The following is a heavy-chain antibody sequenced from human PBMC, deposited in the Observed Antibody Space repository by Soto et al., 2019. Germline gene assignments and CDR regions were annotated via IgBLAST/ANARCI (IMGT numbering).Heavy chain of an antibody. CDR1: GFTFSSYA. Sequence: QVQLVESGGGVVQPGRSLRLSCAASGFTFSSYAMHWVRQAPGKGLEWVAVISYDGSNKYYADSVKGRFTISRDNSKNTLYLQMYSLRAEDTAVYYCARVSSDRGYSYGPHDPWGQGTLVTVSS. V-gene: IGHV3-30-3*01. D-gene: IGHD5-18*01. J-gene: IGHJ5*02. CDR3: ARVSSDRGYSYGPHDP. CDR2: ISYDGSNK.